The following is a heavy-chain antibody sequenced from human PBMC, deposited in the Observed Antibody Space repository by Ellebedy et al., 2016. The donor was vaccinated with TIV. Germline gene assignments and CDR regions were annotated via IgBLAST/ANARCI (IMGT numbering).Heavy chain of an antibody. V-gene: IGHV3-7*01. CDR1: GFIFSNFW. Sequence: PGGSLRLSCAASGFIFSNFWMTWVPQAPGKGLEWVANIKQDGTEINYLDSVKGRFTISRDNAKNSLFLQMHSLRAEDTAVYYGATGYKAFWGQGTLVSVSS. CDR2: IKQDGTEI. J-gene: IGHJ4*02. D-gene: IGHD2-2*02. CDR3: ATGYKAF.